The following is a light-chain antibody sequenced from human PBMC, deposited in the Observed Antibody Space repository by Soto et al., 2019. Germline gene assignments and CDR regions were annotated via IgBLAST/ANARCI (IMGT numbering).Light chain of an antibody. CDR3: ASYTAINTWV. CDR1: SSDVDVYNY. Sequence: QSVLTQPASVSGSPGQSITISCTGTSSDVDVYNYVSWYQHHPGKAPKVVICEVSNRPSGVSNRFSASKSGNTASLTISGLQAEDEADYYCASYTAINTWVFGGGTQLTVL. CDR2: EVS. J-gene: IGLJ3*02. V-gene: IGLV2-14*01.